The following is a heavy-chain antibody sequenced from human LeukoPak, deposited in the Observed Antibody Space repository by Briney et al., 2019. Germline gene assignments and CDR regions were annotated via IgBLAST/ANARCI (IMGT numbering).Heavy chain of an antibody. CDR3: ARVFSPPLPWIQIGLDMDV. J-gene: IGHJ6*02. CDR2: ISAYNGNT. Sequence: PGASVKVSCKASGYTFTSYGISWVRQAPGQGLEWMGWISAYNGNTNYAQKPQGRVTMNTDTSTSTAYMELRSLRSDDTAVYYCARVFSPPLPWIQIGLDMDVWGQGTTVTVSS. D-gene: IGHD5-18*01. CDR1: GYTFTSYG. V-gene: IGHV1-18*01.